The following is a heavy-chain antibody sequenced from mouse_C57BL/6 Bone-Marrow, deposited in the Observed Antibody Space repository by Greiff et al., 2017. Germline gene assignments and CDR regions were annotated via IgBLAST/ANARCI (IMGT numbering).Heavy chain of an antibody. V-gene: IGHV1-5*01. Sequence: VQLQQSGTVLARPGASVKMSCKTSGYTFTSYWMHWVKQRPGQGLEWIGAIYPGNSDTSYNQKFKGKAKLTADTSASTAYMELSSLTNEDSAVYYCTRLDGLGGFAYWGQGTLVTVSA. CDR3: TRLDGLGGFAY. D-gene: IGHD2-3*01. CDR1: GYTFTSYW. CDR2: IYPGNSDT. J-gene: IGHJ3*01.